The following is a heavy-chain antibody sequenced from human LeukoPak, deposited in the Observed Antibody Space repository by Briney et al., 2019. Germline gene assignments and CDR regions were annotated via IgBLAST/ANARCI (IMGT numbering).Heavy chain of an antibody. D-gene: IGHD6-19*01. Sequence: GGSLRLSCAASGFRFSVYWMHWVRQVPGKGPEWISRISSDGAITAYADPVKGRFTVSRDNAKNTLFLQMSSLRAEDTAVYYCAALIALAEIDHWGQGTLVSVSS. CDR2: ISSDGAIT. CDR1: GFRFSVYW. CDR3: AALIALAEIDH. V-gene: IGHV3-74*01. J-gene: IGHJ4*02.